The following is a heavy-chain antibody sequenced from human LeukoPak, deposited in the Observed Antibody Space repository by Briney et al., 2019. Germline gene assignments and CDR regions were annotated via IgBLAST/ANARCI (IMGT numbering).Heavy chain of an antibody. CDR1: GFTFRNYA. CDR2: IVGNGVST. CDR3: TKWGDYDGSTGYYDSDY. J-gene: IGHJ4*02. Sequence: GASLRLSCAASGFTFRNYAMSWVRQAPGKGLEWVSAIVGNGVSTYYADSVQGRFTISRDNSKNTLYLQMNSLRAEDTALYYCTKWGDYDGSTGYYDSDYWGQGTLVTVSS. V-gene: IGHV3-23*01. D-gene: IGHD3-9*01.